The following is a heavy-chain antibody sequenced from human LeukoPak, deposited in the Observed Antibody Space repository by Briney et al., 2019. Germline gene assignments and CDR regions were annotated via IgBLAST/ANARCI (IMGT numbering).Heavy chain of an antibody. J-gene: IGHJ4*02. CDR2: IHYSGST. Sequence: TSETLSLTCTVSGGPISSYYWSWIRQPPGKGLEWIGYIHYSGSTNYNPSLQSRVTISVDTSKNQFSVKLSSVTAADTAVYYCARAPYSSSWMYFDYWGQGALVTVSS. CDR3: ARAPYSSSWMYFDY. CDR1: GGPISSYY. V-gene: IGHV4-59*01. D-gene: IGHD6-13*01.